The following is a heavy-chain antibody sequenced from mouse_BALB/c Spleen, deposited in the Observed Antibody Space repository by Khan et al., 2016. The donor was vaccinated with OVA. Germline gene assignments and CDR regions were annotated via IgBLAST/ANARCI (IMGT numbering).Heavy chain of an antibody. J-gene: IGHJ2*01. D-gene: IGHD2-14*01. CDR2: IYPGDGDT. V-gene: IGHV1-87*01. CDR3: ASYRYDYFDY. CDR1: GYTFTSYW. Sequence: VQLQQSGAELARPGASVKLSCKSSGYTFTSYWMQWIKQRPGQGLEWIGTIYPGDGDTRYTQKFKDKATLTVDKSSNTAYMQLSNLASEDSAVYYCASYRYDYFDYWGQGTTLTVAA.